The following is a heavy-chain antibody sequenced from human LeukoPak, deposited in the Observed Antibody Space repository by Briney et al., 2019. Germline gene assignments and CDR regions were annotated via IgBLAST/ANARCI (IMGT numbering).Heavy chain of an antibody. Sequence: GGSLRLSCAASGFTVSSNYMSWVRQAPGKGLEWVAVISYDGSNKYYADSVKGRFTISRDNSKNTLYLQMNSLRAEDTAVYYCAKDYYDSSGILHWGQGTLVAVSS. V-gene: IGHV3-30*18. CDR2: ISYDGSNK. J-gene: IGHJ4*02. CDR3: AKDYYDSSGILH. CDR1: GFTVSSNY. D-gene: IGHD3-22*01.